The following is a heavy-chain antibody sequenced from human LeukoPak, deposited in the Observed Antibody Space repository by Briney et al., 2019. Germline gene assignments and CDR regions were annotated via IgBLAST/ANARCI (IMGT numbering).Heavy chain of an antibody. CDR2: IYISGIT. CDR1: GFSITTND. V-gene: IGHV3-66*04. J-gene: IGHJ4*02. CDR3: AKRSPPY. Sequence: GGSLRLSCTASGFSITTNDMNWVRQAPGKGPEWVALIYISGITKYADSVQGRFTISRDNSKSTLYLQMNSLRAEDAAVYYCAKRSPPYWGQGTLVTVSS.